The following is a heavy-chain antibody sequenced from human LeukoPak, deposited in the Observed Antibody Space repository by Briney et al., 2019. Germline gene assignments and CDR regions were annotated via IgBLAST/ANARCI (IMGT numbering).Heavy chain of an antibody. V-gene: IGHV4-59*08. CDR3: ARHSGQHSTGWYNWFDP. J-gene: IGHJ5*02. CDR2: TYYSGNT. D-gene: IGHD6-19*01. Sequence: SETLSLTCTVSGGSISSYYWSWIRQPPGRGLEWIGYTYYSGNTKYSPSLQSRITMSIDMSKNQFSLKLRSVTAADSAVYFCARHSGQHSTGWYNWFDPWGQGTLVTVSS. CDR1: GGSISSYY.